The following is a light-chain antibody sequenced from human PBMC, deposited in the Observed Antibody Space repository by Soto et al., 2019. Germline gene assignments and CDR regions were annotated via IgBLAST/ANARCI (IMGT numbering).Light chain of an antibody. CDR1: QSISNW. CDR2: KAS. V-gene: IGKV1-5*03. Sequence: DIQMTESPSTLSASVGDRVRITCRASQSISNWLAWYQQKPGKAPNLLIYKASSLKSGVPSRFSGSGSGTEFTPTISSLQPDDFATYYCQQYDTYWTLGQGTKVDI. J-gene: IGKJ1*01. CDR3: QQYDTYWT.